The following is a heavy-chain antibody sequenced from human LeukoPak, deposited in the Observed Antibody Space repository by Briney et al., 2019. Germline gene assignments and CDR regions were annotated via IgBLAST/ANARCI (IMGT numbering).Heavy chain of an antibody. CDR1: GFTFSSCG. CDR3: ASLYCSRGSCAFDV. Sequence: RSLRLSCAASGFTFSSCGMHWVRQAPGKGLEWVAVIWYDGSNKYYADSVKGRFTISRDNSKNTLYLQMNSLRAEDTAMYYCASLYCSRGSCAFDVWGQGTLVTVSP. J-gene: IGHJ5*02. V-gene: IGHV3-33*01. CDR2: IWYDGSNK. D-gene: IGHD2-15*01.